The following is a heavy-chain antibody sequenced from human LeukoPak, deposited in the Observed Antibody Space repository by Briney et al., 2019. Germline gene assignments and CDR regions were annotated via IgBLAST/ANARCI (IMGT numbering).Heavy chain of an antibody. CDR2: INPNSGGT. Sequence: GASVKVSCKASGYTFTGYYMHWVRQAPGQGLEWMGWINPNSGGTNYAQKFQGRVTMTRDTSISTAYMELSRPRSDDTAVYYCARGGYTYYYDSSGLHFDYWGQGTLVTVSS. V-gene: IGHV1-2*02. CDR3: ARGGYTYYYDSSGLHFDY. CDR1: GYTFTGYY. D-gene: IGHD3-22*01. J-gene: IGHJ4*02.